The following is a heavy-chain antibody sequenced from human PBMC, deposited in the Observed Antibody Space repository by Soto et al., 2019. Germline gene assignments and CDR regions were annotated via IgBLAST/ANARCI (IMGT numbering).Heavy chain of an antibody. CDR2: INAGNGNT. V-gene: IGHV1-3*01. D-gene: IGHD3-9*01. CDR3: ARDRLRYFDWLLFSGFDY. J-gene: IGHJ4*02. CDR1: GYTFTSYA. Sequence: GASVKVSCKASGYTFTSYAIHWVRQAPGQRLEWMGWINAGNGNTKYSQKFQGRVTITRDTSASTAYMELSSLRSEDTAVYYCARDRLRYFDWLLFSGFDYWGQGTLVTAPQ.